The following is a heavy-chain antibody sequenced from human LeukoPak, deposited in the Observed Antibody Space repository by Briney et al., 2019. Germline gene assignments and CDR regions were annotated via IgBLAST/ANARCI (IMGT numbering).Heavy chain of an antibody. Sequence: ASVTVSFKVSGYTLTELSMHWVRQAPGKGLEGMGGFDPEDGETIYAQKFQGRVTMTEDTSTDTAYMELSSLRSEDTAVYYCATGWGLRYFDWLLFDYWGQGTLVTVSS. V-gene: IGHV1-24*01. CDR1: GYTLTELS. CDR3: ATGWGLRYFDWLLFDY. D-gene: IGHD3-9*01. J-gene: IGHJ4*02. CDR2: FDPEDGET.